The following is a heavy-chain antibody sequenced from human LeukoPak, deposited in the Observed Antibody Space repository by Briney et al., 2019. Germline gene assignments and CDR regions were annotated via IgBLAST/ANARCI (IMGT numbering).Heavy chain of an antibody. CDR3: ARRDYYDNSDDNYHSFEY. CDR1: GGSISSYY. J-gene: IGHJ4*02. Sequence: SSETLSLTCTVSGGSISSYYWSWIRQPAGKGLEWIGRIYASGSTNYNPSLKGRVTMSVDTSKNQFSLKLSSVTAADTAVYYCARRDYYDNSDDNYHSFEYWGQGTLVTVSS. V-gene: IGHV4-4*07. D-gene: IGHD3-22*01. CDR2: IYASGST.